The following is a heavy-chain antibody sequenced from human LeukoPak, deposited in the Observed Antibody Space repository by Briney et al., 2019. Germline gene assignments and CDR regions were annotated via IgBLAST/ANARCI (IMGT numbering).Heavy chain of an antibody. Sequence: GGSLRLSCAVSGFTLNNYAMSWVRQGPGTGLEWVAVIWYDGSNKYYADSVEGRFTISRDNSKNTLYLQMNSLRAEDTAVYYCARDRETWYFDFWGQGTLVTVSS. CDR1: GFTLNNYA. J-gene: IGHJ4*02. CDR2: IWYDGSNK. CDR3: ARDRETWYFDF. V-gene: IGHV3-33*08.